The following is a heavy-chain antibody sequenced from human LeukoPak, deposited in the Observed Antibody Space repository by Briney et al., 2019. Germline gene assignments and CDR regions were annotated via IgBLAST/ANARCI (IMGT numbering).Heavy chain of an antibody. Sequence: GGSLGLSCVASGLPFADFAMHWVRQAPGKGLEWVSLISGDGVSTFYADSVKGRFSISRDNSKNSLYLEMNSLRTEDAAMYYCAKESGKFDYWGQGTLVAVSS. CDR1: GLPFADFA. CDR3: AKESGKFDY. V-gene: IGHV3-43*02. J-gene: IGHJ4*02. CDR2: ISGDGVST.